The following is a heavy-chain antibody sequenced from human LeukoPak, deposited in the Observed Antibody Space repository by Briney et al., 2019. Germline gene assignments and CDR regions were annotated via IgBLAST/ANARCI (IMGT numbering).Heavy chain of an antibody. Sequence: RPGGSLRLSCAASGFTFSSYAMSWVRQAPGKGLEWVSAISGSGGSTYYADSVKGRFTISRDNSKNTLYLQMNSQRAEDTAVYYCAKDQNIAVAGTPGYWGQGTLVTVSS. CDR1: GFTFSSYA. CDR3: AKDQNIAVAGTPGY. D-gene: IGHD6-19*01. V-gene: IGHV3-23*01. CDR2: ISGSGGST. J-gene: IGHJ4*02.